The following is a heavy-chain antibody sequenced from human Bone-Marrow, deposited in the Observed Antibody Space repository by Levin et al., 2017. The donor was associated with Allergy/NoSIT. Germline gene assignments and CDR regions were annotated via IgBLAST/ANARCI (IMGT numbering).Heavy chain of an antibody. Sequence: GASVKVSCQGSGYTFSHYWIGWMRQIPGKGLECMGIIHPGDSDTRYSPSFQGQVTFSADKSISTASLQWRSLKASDTAIYYCARSRDVYYNVFIIGGDPFDTWGQGTKVTVSS. V-gene: IGHV5-51*01. CDR2: IHPGDSDT. J-gene: IGHJ3*02. D-gene: IGHD3-10*02. CDR1: GYTFSHYW. CDR3: ARSRDVYYNVFIIGGDPFDT.